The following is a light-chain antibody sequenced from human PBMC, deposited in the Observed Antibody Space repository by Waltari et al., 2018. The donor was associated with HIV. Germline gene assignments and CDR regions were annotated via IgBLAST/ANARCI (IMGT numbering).Light chain of an antibody. V-gene: IGKV1-16*02. CDR3: QQYKGYPLT. Sequence: DIQIPQSPSSLPAPVEAEVTITFRASHDISNYLAWFQQKPGEAPKSLIYAASTLQSGVPSKFRGSGSETYFTLTINSLQSEDSATYYCQQYKGYPLTFGQGTRLEIK. CDR1: HDISNY. CDR2: AAS. J-gene: IGKJ5*01.